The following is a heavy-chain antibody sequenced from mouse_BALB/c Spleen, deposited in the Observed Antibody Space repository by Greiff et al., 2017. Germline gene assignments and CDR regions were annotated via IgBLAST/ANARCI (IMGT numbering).Heavy chain of an antibody. D-gene: IGHD4-1*01. V-gene: IGHV3-2*02. CDR3: ARDWDGAMDY. Sequence: EVQLVESGPGLVKPSQSLSLTCTVTGYSITSDYAWNWIRQFPGNKLEWMGYISYSGSTSYNPSLKSRISITRDTSKNQFFLQLNSVTTEDTATYYCARDWDGAMDYWGQGTSVTVSS. CDR2: ISYSGST. J-gene: IGHJ4*01. CDR1: GYSITSDYA.